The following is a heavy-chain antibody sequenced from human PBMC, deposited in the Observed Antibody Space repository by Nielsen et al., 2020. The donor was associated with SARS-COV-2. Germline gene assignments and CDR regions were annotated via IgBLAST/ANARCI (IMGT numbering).Heavy chain of an antibody. J-gene: IGHJ4*02. CDR1: GATISSDY. CDR2: IYFRGST. Sequence: SETLSLTCSVSGATISSDYWSWIRQPPGKGLEWIGYIYFRGSTNYNPSLKSRVTISVDTSKNQFSLNLNSVTAADTAVYYCARDRLFNYPLDYWGQGTLVTVSS. V-gene: IGHV4-59*01. CDR3: ARDRLFNYPLDY. D-gene: IGHD3-22*01.